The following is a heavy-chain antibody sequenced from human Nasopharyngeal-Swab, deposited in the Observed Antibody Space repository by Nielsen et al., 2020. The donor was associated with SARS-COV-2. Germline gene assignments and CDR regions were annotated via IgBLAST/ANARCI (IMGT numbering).Heavy chain of an antibody. CDR2: IYYSGST. CDR3: ARHGPDYSSSWRYYYGMDV. Sequence: SETLSLTCTVSGGSISSSSYYWGWIRQPPGKGLEWIGSIYYSGSTYYNPSLKSRVTISVDTSKNQFSLKLSSVTAADTAVYYCARHGPDYSSSWRYYYGMDVWGQGTTVTVSS. D-gene: IGHD6-13*01. V-gene: IGHV4-39*01. CDR1: GGSISSSSYY. J-gene: IGHJ6*02.